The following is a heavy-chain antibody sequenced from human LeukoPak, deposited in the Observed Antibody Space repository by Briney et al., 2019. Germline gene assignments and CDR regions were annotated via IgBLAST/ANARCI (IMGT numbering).Heavy chain of an antibody. Sequence: SETLSLTCTVSGGSISSYYWSWVRQPPGKGLEWIGYIYYSGSTNYNPSLKSRVTLSVDTSKNQFSLKLTSVTAADTAIYYCTRQIVVVTGRGFDPWGQGTLVTVSS. V-gene: IGHV4-59*08. J-gene: IGHJ5*02. CDR3: TRQIVVVTGRGFDP. CDR2: IYYSGST. D-gene: IGHD2-21*02. CDR1: GGSISSYY.